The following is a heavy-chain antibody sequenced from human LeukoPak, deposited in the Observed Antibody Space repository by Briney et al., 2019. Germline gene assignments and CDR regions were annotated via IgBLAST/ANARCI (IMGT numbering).Heavy chain of an antibody. CDR1: GGSISSYY. Sequence: PSETLSLTCTVSGGSISSYYWSWIRQPPGMGLEWIGYVYYSGSTNYNPSLKSRVTISVDTSKNQFSLKLSSVTAADTAVYYCARRPRGGVYYFDLWGRGTQVTVSS. CDR2: VYYSGST. J-gene: IGHJ2*01. CDR3: ARRPRGGVYYFDL. V-gene: IGHV4-59*08. D-gene: IGHD3-10*01.